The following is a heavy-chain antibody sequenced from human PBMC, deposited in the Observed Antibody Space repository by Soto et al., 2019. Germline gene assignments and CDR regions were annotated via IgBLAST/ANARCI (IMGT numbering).Heavy chain of an antibody. J-gene: IGHJ6*02. CDR3: ARERAYRDGMDV. V-gene: IGHV1-46*01. CDR1: GYLFMNHF. Sequence: QVKLVQSGAEVKRPGASAKVSCKASGYLFMNHFIHWVRQAPGQGLEWMGTINPSGGGTSNAQKFQGRLTMTRDTYANTAYLVLNSLTSEDTAVYYCARERAYRDGMDVWGQGTTVIVSS. D-gene: IGHD2-21*01. CDR2: INPSGGGT.